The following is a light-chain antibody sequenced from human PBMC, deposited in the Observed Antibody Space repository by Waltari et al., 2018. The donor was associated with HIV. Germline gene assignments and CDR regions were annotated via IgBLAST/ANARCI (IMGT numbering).Light chain of an antibody. J-gene: IGKJ4*01. CDR3: MQGLQTPQVT. CDR1: QSLLHSNGFHH. CDR2: LTS. Sequence: DIVLTQSPLSLTVTPGEPASISCRSSQSLLHSNGFHHLDWYLQKPGQSPQLLIYLTSNRASGVPARFSGSGSGTDFTLKINRVDAGDVGIYYCMQGLQTPQVTFGGGTRVEI. V-gene: IGKV2-28*01.